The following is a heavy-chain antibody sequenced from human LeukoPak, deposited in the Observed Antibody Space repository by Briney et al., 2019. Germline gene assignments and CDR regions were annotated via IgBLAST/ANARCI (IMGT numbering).Heavy chain of an antibody. CDR3: ARVQDFVVVPDATEGFDY. Sequence: SETLSLTCAVSGGSISSSNWWSWVRQPPGKGLGWIGEIYHSGSTNYNPSLKSRVTISVDKSKNQFSLKLGSVTAADTAVYYCARVQDFVVVPDATEGFDYWGQGTLVTVSS. V-gene: IGHV4-4*02. CDR1: GGSISSSNW. CDR2: IYHSGST. J-gene: IGHJ4*02. D-gene: IGHD2-2*01.